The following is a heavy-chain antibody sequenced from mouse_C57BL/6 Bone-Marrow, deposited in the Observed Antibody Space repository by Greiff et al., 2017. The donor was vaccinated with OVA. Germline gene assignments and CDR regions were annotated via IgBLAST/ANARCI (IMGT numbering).Heavy chain of an antibody. CDR1: GFTFSDYG. CDR3: ARKNYYGSGPWFAY. J-gene: IGHJ3*01. D-gene: IGHD1-1*01. Sequence: EVQRVESGGGLVKPGGSLKLSCAASGFTFSDYGMHWVRQAPEKGLEWVAYISSGSSTIYYADTVKGRFTISRDNAKNTLFLQMTSLRSEDTAMYYCARKNYYGSGPWFAYWGQGTLVTVSA. CDR2: ISSGSSTI. V-gene: IGHV5-17*01.